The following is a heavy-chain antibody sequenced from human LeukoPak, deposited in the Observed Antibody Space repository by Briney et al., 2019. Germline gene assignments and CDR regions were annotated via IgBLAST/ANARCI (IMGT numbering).Heavy chain of an antibody. V-gene: IGHV4-39*01. Sequence: SETLSLTCTVSGGSISSSSYYSGWIRQPPGKGLEWIGSIYYSGSTYYNPSLKSRVTISVDTSKNQFSLKLSSVTAADTAVYYCASRLVGATVDYWGQGTLVTVSS. CDR2: IYYSGST. CDR3: ASRLVGATVDY. J-gene: IGHJ4*02. D-gene: IGHD1-26*01. CDR1: GGSISSSSYY.